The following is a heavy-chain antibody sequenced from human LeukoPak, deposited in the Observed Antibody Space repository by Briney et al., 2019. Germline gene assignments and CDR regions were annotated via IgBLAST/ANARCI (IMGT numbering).Heavy chain of an antibody. CDR3: AKDFWRDSPD. CDR2: IESNGNVR. V-gene: IGHV3-30*02. CDR1: GFSVSNYG. J-gene: IGHJ4*02. Sequence: GGSLRLSCAVSGFSVSNYGMHWVRQAPDKGLEWVSFIESNGNVRYYADSAKGRFTISRDNSKNTLYLQMNSLRAEDTALYYCAKDFWRDSPDWGQGTLVTVSS. D-gene: IGHD3-3*01.